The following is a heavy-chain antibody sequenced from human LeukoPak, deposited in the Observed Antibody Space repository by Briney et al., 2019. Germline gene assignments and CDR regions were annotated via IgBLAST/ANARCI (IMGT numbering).Heavy chain of an antibody. CDR3: ARGTRTFDY. J-gene: IGHJ4*02. D-gene: IGHD2/OR15-2a*01. Sequence: SETLSLTCAVYGGSFSGDYWSWIRQPPGKGLEWIGEINHSGSTNYNPSLKSRVTISVDTSKNQFSLKLSSVTAADTAVYYCARGTRTFDYWGQGTLVTASS. V-gene: IGHV4-34*01. CDR1: GGSFSGDY. CDR2: INHSGST.